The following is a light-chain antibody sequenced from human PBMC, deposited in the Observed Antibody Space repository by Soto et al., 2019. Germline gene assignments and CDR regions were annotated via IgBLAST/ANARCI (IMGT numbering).Light chain of an antibody. Sequence: EIVLTQSPGTLSLSPGERATLSCRASQSVRSSYLAWYQQKPGQAPRLLIYGASSRATGIPDRFSGSGSGTDFALTITSLQAEDFATYYCQQLRMYPSTFGGGTKVDIK. CDR1: QSVRSSY. CDR3: QQLRMYPST. CDR2: GAS. J-gene: IGKJ4*01. V-gene: IGKV3-20*01.